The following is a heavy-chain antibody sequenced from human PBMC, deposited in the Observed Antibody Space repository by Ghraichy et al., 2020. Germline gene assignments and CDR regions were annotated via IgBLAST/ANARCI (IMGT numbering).Heavy chain of an antibody. Sequence: GVLNISCATSGFTFSSYAMSWVRQAPGKGLEWVSAISGSGGSTYYADSVKGRFTISRDNSKNTLYLQMNSLRAEDTAVYYCAKSDGMIVVAIDYWGQGTLVTVSS. CDR3: AKSDGMIVVAIDY. V-gene: IGHV3-23*01. D-gene: IGHD3-22*01. J-gene: IGHJ4*02. CDR2: ISGSGGST. CDR1: GFTFSSYA.